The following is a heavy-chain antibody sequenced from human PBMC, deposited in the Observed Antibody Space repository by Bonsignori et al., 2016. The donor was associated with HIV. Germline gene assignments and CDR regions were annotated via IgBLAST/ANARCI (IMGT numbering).Heavy chain of an antibody. D-gene: IGHD5-24*01. J-gene: IGHJ3*02. CDR2: TYYTSQWNY. V-gene: IGHV6-1*01. Sequence: WIRQSPSRGLEWLGRTYYTSQWNYNYALSVESRMTINADTSKNQLSLRLDSVTPEDTAVYYCARGWLRGGFDIWGQGTMVTVSS. CDR3: ARGWLRGGFDI.